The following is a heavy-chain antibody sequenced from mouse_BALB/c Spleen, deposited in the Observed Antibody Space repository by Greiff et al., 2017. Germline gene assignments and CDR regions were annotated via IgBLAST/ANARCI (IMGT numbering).Heavy chain of an antibody. J-gene: IGHJ2*01. Sequence: VKLMESGAELAKPGASVKMSCKASGYTFTSYWMHWVKQRPGQGLEWIGYINPSTGYTEYNQKFKDKATLTADKSSSTAYMQLSSLTSEDSAVYYCARPGYRYDFDYWGQGTTLTVSS. CDR3: ARPGYRYDFDY. CDR1: GYTFTSYW. D-gene: IGHD2-14*01. CDR2: INPSTGYT. V-gene: IGHV1-7*01.